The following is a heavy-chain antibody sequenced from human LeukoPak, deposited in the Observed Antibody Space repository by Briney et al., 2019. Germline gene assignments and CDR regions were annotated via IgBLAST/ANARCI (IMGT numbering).Heavy chain of an antibody. CDR3: TLIQGWGSGSYYRDF. V-gene: IGHV3-15*01. J-gene: IGHJ4*02. CDR1: GFSISNDW. Sequence: GSLRLSCAASGFSISNDWMSWVRQAPGKGLEWVARVKSRSAGETTDYAAPVKGRFTISRDDSKNTLYLQMNSLKTEDTAVYYCTLIQGWGSGSYYRDFWGQGTLVTVSS. CDR2: VKSRSAGETT. D-gene: IGHD3-10*01.